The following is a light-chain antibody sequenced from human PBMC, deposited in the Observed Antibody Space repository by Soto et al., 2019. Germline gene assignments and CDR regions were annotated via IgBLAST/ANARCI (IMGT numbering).Light chain of an antibody. CDR3: HQRQSWPRT. CDR1: QYVGTR. Sequence: EIVMTQSPATLSVSPGETATLSCRASQYVGTRLAWYQHKPGQAPRLLIYYMSKRATGIPARFSGSGSGTDFTLTISSLAPEDFAIYYCHQRQSWPRTFGQGTKVDIK. CDR2: YMS. J-gene: IGKJ1*01. V-gene: IGKV3-11*01.